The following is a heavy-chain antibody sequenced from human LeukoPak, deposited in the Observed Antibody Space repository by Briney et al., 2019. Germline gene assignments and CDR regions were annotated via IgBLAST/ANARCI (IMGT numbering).Heavy chain of an antibody. J-gene: IGHJ4*02. CDR1: DGSISSYY. CDR3: ARFRGYSSSAAATEFDY. V-gene: IGHV4-4*07. D-gene: IGHD6-6*01. CDR2: IYTSGNT. Sequence: SETLSLTCTVSDGSISSYYWSWIRQPAGKGLEWIGRIYTSGNTNYNPSLKSRVTMSIDTSKNQFSLKLSSVTAADTAVYYCARFRGYSSSAAATEFDYWGQGTLVTVSS.